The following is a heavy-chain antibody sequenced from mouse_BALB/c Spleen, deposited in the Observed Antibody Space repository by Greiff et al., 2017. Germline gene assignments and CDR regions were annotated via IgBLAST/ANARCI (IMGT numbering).Heavy chain of an antibody. J-gene: IGHJ4*01. V-gene: IGHV5-4*02. CDR2: ISDGGSYT. CDR1: GFTFSDYY. CDR3: ARHDNAMDY. D-gene: IGHD2-12*01. Sequence: EVKLVESGGGLVKPGGSLKLSCAASGFTFSDYYMYWVRQTPEKRLEWVATISDGGSYTYYPDSVKGRFTISRDNAKNNLYLQMSSLKSEDTAMYYCARHDNAMDYWGQGTSVTVSS.